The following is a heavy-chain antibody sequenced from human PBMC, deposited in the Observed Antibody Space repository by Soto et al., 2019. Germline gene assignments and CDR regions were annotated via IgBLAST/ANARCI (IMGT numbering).Heavy chain of an antibody. D-gene: IGHD5-12*01. CDR1: GGTFSSYT. CDR3: SKASANDGYNFSYYNGMDV. V-gene: IGHV1-69*02. J-gene: IGHJ6*02. CDR2: MISILGIA. Sequence: QVQLVQSGAEVKKPGSSVKVSCKASGGTFSSYTISWVRQAPGQGLEWMGRMISILGIANYAQKFLGRVTITADKSTSTAYMELSSLRSEDTAVYYFSKASANDGYNFSYYNGMDVWGQGSTVTVSS.